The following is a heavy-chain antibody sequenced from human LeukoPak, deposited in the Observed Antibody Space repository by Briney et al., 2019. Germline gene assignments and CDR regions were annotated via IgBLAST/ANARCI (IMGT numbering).Heavy chain of an antibody. D-gene: IGHD3-22*01. CDR1: GFRFDSFY. CDR2: ISASGAVP. J-gene: IGHJ4*02. Sequence: GGSLRLSCAASGFRFDSFYMGWIRHAPGKGLDYIALISASGAVPYYAESVEGRFTISRDNAKNSVSLQMNSLSADDTAICYCARSLIVASEDYWGQGTQVTVSS. V-gene: IGHV3-11*04. CDR3: ARSLIVASEDY.